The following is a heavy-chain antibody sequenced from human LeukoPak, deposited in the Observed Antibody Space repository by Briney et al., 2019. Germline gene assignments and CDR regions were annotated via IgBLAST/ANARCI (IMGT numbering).Heavy chain of an antibody. Sequence: PGKSLRLSCAASGFTFSSYGMHWVRQAPGKGLEWVAVIWYDGSNKYYADSVKGRFTISRDNSKNTLYLQMNSLRAEDTAVYYCARDHSTDYSFDYWGQGTLVTVSS. CDR1: GFTFSSYG. V-gene: IGHV3-33*01. D-gene: IGHD4-4*01. J-gene: IGHJ4*02. CDR3: ARDHSTDYSFDY. CDR2: IWYDGSNK.